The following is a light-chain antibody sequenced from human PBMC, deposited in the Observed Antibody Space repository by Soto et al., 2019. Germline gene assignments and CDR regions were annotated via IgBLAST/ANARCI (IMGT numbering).Light chain of an antibody. V-gene: IGLV2-8*01. CDR1: SSDIGGYNN. Sequence: QSALTQPPSASGSPGQSVTISCTGSSSDIGGYNNVYWYQQHPGTAPKLMIYEVSERPSGVPDRFSGSKSGNTASLTVSGQQGDDAAYYYYSSYAGRSIMVFGGGTKLTVL. J-gene: IGLJ2*01. CDR3: SSYAGRSIMV. CDR2: EVS.